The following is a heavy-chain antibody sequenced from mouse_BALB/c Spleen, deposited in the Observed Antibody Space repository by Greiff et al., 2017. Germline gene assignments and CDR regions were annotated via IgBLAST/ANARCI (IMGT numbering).Heavy chain of an antibody. CDR1: GYTFTSYW. V-gene: IGHV1-87*01. CDR3: ARENYYGSSYVDAMDY. CDR2: IYPGDGDT. Sequence: QVQLKESGAELARPGASVKLSCKASGYTFTSYWMQWVKQRPGQGLEWIGAIYPGDGDTRYTQKFKGKATLTADKSSSTAYMQLSSLASEDSAVYYCARENYYGSSYVDAMDYWGQGTSVTVSS. J-gene: IGHJ4*01. D-gene: IGHD1-1*01.